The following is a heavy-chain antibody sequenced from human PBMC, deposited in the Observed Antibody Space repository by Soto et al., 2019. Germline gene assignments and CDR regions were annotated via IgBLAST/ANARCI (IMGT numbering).Heavy chain of an antibody. Sequence: ASVKVSCKASGYTFTSYGISWVRQAPGQGLEWMGWISAYNGNTNYAQKLQGRVTMTTDTSTSTAYMELRSLRSDDTAVYCCARAGYNWNYDGAFDIWGQGTMVTVSS. CDR2: ISAYNGNT. J-gene: IGHJ3*02. V-gene: IGHV1-18*01. D-gene: IGHD1-7*01. CDR1: GYTFTSYG. CDR3: ARAGYNWNYDGAFDI.